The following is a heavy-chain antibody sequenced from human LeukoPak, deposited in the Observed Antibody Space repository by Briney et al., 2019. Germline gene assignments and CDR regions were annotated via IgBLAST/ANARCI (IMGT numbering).Heavy chain of an antibody. J-gene: IGHJ4*02. CDR3: ARASPTVPCLLDN. Sequence: GGSLRLSWAASGFTLSGNWMHWVRQAPGKGLLWVSRLSGDGSSTKYADSLKGRFTISRDNAKNTLYLQMSSLRAEDTAVYFCARASPTVPCLLDNWGQGTLVTVSS. CDR2: LSGDGSST. CDR1: GFTLSGNW. V-gene: IGHV3-74*03. D-gene: IGHD4-17*01.